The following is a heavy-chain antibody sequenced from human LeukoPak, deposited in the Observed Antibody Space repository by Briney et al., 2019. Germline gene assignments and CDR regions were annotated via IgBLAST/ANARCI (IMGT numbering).Heavy chain of an antibody. D-gene: IGHD6-19*01. CDR2: ISSSGSTI. J-gene: IGHJ3*02. V-gene: IGHV3-48*03. Sequence: GGSVRLSCAASGFTFSSYEMNWVRQAPGKGLEWVSYISSSGSTIYYADSVKGRFTISRDNAKNSLYLQMNSLRADDTAVYYCARDYSSGWDDAFDIWGQGTMVTVSS. CDR3: ARDYSSGWDDAFDI. CDR1: GFTFSSYE.